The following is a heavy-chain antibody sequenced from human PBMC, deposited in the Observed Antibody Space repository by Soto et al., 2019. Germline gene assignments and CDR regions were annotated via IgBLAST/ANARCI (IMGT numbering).Heavy chain of an antibody. CDR1: GFTVSSNY. J-gene: IGHJ5*02. V-gene: IGHV3-53*04. CDR3: AREDRGPLYYYGSGSYYNAGWFDP. Sequence: GGSLRLSCAASGFTVSSNYMSWVRQAPGKGLEWVSVIYSGGSTYYADSVKGRFTISRHNSKNTLYLQMNSLRAEDTAVYYCAREDRGPLYYYGSGSYYNAGWFDPWGQGTLVTVSS. CDR2: IYSGGST. D-gene: IGHD3-10*01.